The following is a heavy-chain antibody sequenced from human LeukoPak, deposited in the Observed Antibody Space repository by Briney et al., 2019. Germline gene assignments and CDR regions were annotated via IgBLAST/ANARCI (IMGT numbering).Heavy chain of an antibody. D-gene: IGHD6-13*01. CDR1: GYTFTSYY. CDR2: INPSGGST. CDR3: AREWQQLPHFDY. J-gene: IGHJ4*02. Sequence: ASVKVSCKASGYTFTSYYIHWVRQAPGQGLEWMGIINPSGGSTSYAQKFQGRVTMTRDTSTSTVYMELSSLRSEDTAVYYCAREWQQLPHFDYWGQGTLVTVSS. V-gene: IGHV1-46*01.